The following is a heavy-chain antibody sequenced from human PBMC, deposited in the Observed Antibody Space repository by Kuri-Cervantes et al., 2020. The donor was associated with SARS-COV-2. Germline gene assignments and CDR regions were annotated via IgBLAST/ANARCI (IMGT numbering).Heavy chain of an antibody. J-gene: IGHJ6*02. V-gene: IGHV3-23*01. D-gene: IGHD6-6*01. CDR3: ARRQSIAALGGYGMDV. CDR2: ISGSGGST. Sequence: GEALKISCAASGFTFSSYAMSWVRQAPGKGLEWVSAISGSGGSTYYADSVKGRFTISRDNSKNTLYLQMNSLRAEDTAVYYCARRQSIAALGGYGMDVWGQGTTVTVSS. CDR1: GFTFSSYA.